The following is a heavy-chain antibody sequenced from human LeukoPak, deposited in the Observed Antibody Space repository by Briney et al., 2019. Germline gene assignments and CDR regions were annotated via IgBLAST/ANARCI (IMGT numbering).Heavy chain of an antibody. CDR2: IGIAGNT. Sequence: GGSLRLSCATSGFTFSNYEMHWVRLVLGKGLEWVSAIGIAGNTFYAGSVKGRFTISRENAKNSFHLRMNSLGAGDTAVYYCAREGSLSSSDAFDIWGQGTMVTVSS. CDR3: AREGSLSSSDAFDI. D-gene: IGHD6-6*01. J-gene: IGHJ3*02. V-gene: IGHV3-13*01. CDR1: GFTFSNYE.